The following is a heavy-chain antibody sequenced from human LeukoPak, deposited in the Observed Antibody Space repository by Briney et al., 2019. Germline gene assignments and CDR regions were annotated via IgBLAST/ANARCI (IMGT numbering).Heavy chain of an antibody. CDR1: GFTFSSYG. Sequence: GGSLRLSCAASGFTFSSYGMSWVRQAPGKGLEWVSAISGSGGSTYYADSVKGRFTISRDNSKNTLYLQMNSLRAEDTAVYYCAKSSYYGDSGYFDYWGQGTLVTVSS. CDR2: ISGSGGST. J-gene: IGHJ4*02. D-gene: IGHD4-17*01. V-gene: IGHV3-23*01. CDR3: AKSSYYGDSGYFDY.